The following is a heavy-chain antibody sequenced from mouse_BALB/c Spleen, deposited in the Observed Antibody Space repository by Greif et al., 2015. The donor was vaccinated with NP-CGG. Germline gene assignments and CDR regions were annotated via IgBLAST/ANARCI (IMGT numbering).Heavy chain of an antibody. Sequence: QVHVKQSGSVLVRPGASVKLSCKASGYTFTTSWMHWARQRPGQGLEWIGEIHPNSGNSNYNEKFKAKATLTVDTSSSTAYVDLTSLTSEVSAVYYCARSGDYDNSFDYWGQGTTLTVS. CDR2: IHPNSGNS. J-gene: IGHJ2*01. CDR3: ARSGDYDNSFDY. D-gene: IGHD2-4*01. CDR1: GYTFTTSW. V-gene: IGHV1S130*01.